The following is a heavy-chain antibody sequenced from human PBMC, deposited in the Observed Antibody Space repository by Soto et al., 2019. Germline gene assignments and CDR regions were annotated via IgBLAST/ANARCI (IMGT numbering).Heavy chain of an antibody. CDR3: ARGLITFGGVIYFDY. V-gene: IGHV3-7*01. Sequence: PGGSLRLSCAASGFTFSSYWMSWVRQAPGKGLEWVANIKQDGSEKYYVDSVKGRFTISRDNAKNSLYLQMSSLRAEDTAVYYCARGLITFGGVIYFDYWGQGTLVTVSS. CDR1: GFTFSSYW. J-gene: IGHJ4*02. CDR2: IKQDGSEK. D-gene: IGHD3-16*01.